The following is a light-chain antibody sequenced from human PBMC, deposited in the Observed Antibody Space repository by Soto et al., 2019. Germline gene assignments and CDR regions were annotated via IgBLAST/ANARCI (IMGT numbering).Light chain of an antibody. CDR1: ASNIGRDP. J-gene: IGLJ1*01. CDR3: ARWDGSLKGFV. CDR2: ENN. V-gene: IGLV1-44*01. Sequence: QSVLTQPPSASGAPGQRVTISCSGSASNIGRDPVNWYQQVPGTAPKLLIYENNHRPAGVPDRFSGSKSGTSASLVISGLQSEDEAEYFCARWDGSLKGFVFGTGTKVTVL.